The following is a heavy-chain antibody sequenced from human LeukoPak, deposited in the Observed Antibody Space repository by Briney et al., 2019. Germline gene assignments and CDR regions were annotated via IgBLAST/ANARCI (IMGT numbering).Heavy chain of an antibody. CDR2: IYYSGST. V-gene: IGHV4-61*01. D-gene: IGHD2-15*01. J-gene: IGHJ5*02. Sequence: SETLSLTCTVSGYSISSGYYWSWIRQPPGKGLEWIGYIYYSGSTNYNPSLKSRVTISVDTDTAVFYCARARTTVVPFFGVKRRPHNWFDPWGQGTLVTVSS. CDR1: GYSISSGYY. CDR3: RPHNWFDP.